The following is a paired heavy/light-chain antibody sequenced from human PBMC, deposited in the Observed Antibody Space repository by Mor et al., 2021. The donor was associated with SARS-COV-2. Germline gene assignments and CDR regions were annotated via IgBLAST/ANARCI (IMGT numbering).Heavy chain of an antibody. CDR1: GYRFSNFW. V-gene: IGHV5-10-1*01. J-gene: IGHJ6*02. CDR2: IDPTNSYA. Sequence: EVQLVQFGAEVKKPGESLRISCKASGYRFSNFWITWVRQMPGKGLEWMGRIDPTNSYATYNPSFQGHVTMSVDKSINTAYLQWSSLEASDTAIYYCARDEGGGSGSLHYYGMDVWGQGTTVAVSS. D-gene: IGHD3-10*01. CDR3: ARDEGGGSGSLHYYGMDV.
Light chain of an antibody. V-gene: IGKV3-20*01. J-gene: IGKJ1*01. Sequence: EIVLTQSPDTLSLSPGERATLSCRASQTITSSSLAWYQQKPGQAPRLLIYGASTRATGIPDRFSGTGSGTDFTLSISRLEPEDFAVYYCQQYGSTPQSTFGQGTKVEIK. CDR1: QTITSSS. CDR2: GAS. CDR3: QQYGSTPQST.